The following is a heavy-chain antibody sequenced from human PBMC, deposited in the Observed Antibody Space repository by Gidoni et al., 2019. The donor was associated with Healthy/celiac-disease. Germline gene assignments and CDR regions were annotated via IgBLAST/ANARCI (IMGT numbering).Heavy chain of an antibody. V-gene: IGHV4-34*01. Sequence: QVQLQQWGAGLLKPSETLSLTCAVYGGSFSGSYWRWIRQPPGKGLEWIGEINHSGSTNYNPSLKSRVTISVDTSKNQFSLKLSSVTAADTAVYYCARTGYYYGSGSYYNSYYYYYMDVWGKGTTVTVSS. CDR3: ARTGYYYGSGSYYNSYYYYYMDV. D-gene: IGHD3-10*01. CDR1: GGSFSGSY. CDR2: INHSGST. J-gene: IGHJ6*03.